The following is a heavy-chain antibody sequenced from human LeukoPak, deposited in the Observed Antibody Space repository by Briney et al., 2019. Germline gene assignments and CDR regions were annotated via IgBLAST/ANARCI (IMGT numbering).Heavy chain of an antibody. J-gene: IGHJ4*02. CDR1: GFTFSSNY. D-gene: IGHD3-22*01. CDR2: IYSGGST. CDR3: AGSITMIGVDY. V-gene: IGHV3-66*01. Sequence: GGSLRLSCAASGFTFSSNYMSWVRQAPGKGLEWVSVIYSGGSTYYADSVKGRFTISRDNSKNTLYLQMNSLRAEDTAVYYCAGSITMIGVDYWGQGTLVTVSS.